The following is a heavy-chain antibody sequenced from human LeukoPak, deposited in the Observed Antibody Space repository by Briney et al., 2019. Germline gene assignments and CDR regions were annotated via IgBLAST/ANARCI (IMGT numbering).Heavy chain of an antibody. D-gene: IGHD4-17*01. V-gene: IGHV3-23*01. CDR3: AKGRNDYGDAALNY. J-gene: IGHJ4*02. Sequence: GGSQRLSCAAPGFTFSTYAMSWVRQAPGKGLEGVSSISGGVGNTYFAESVKGRFTISRDNSKTTLYLQMNRLRAEDTAGYYCAKGRNDYGDAALNYWGQGTLVTVSS. CDR1: GFTFSTYA. CDR2: ISGGVGNT.